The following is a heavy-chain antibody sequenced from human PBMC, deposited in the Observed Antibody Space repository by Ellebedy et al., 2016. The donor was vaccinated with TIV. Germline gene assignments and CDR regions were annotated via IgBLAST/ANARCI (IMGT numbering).Heavy chain of an antibody. J-gene: IGHJ3*02. Sequence: AASVKVSCKASGYTFTNYYVHWVRQAPGQGLEWMGWINPKTGGTNFAQNFQGRVTMTRDTSISTAYMELSRLRSDDTAVYYCARGYSSSWRDAFDIWGQGTMVTVSS. D-gene: IGHD6-13*01. V-gene: IGHV1-2*02. CDR3: ARGYSSSWRDAFDI. CDR2: INPKTGGT. CDR1: GYTFTNYY.